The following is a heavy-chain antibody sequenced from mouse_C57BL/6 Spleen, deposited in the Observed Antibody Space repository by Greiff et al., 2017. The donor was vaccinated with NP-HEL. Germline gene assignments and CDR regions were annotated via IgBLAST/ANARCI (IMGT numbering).Heavy chain of an antibody. D-gene: IGHD2-4*01. V-gene: IGHV1-64*01. J-gene: IGHJ4*01. CDR3: ARWYDYDEDAMDY. CDR1: GYTFTSYW. CDR2: IHPNSGST. Sequence: QVQLKQPGAELVKPGASVKLSCKASGYTFTSYWMHWVKQRPGQGLEWIGMIHPNSGSTNYNEKFKSKATLTVDKSSSTAYMQLSSLTSEDSAVYYCARWYDYDEDAMDYWGQGTSVTVSS.